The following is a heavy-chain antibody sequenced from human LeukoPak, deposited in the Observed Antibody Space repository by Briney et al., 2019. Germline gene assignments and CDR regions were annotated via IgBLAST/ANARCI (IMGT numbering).Heavy chain of an antibody. D-gene: IGHD4-17*01. Sequence: ASVKVSCKASGYTFTSYGISGVRQAPGQGLEWMGWISAYNGNTNYAQKLQGRGTMTTDTSTSTAYMELRSLRSDDTAVYYCARDDYGDSWLSGAGGYWGQGTLVTVSS. CDR2: ISAYNGNT. V-gene: IGHV1-18*01. CDR3: ARDDYGDSWLSGAGGY. J-gene: IGHJ4*02. CDR1: GYTFTSYG.